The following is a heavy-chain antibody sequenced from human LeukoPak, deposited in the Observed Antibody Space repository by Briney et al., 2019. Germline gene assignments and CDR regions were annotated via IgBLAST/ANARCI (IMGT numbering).Heavy chain of an antibody. V-gene: IGHV4-34*01. CDR2: INHSGST. Sequence: NPSETLSLTCAVYGGSFSGYYWSWIRQPPGKGLEWIGEINHSGSTNYNPSLESRVTISVDTSKHQFSLNLRSVTAADTAVYYCARVWARNVKYFDYWGQGILVTISS. J-gene: IGHJ4*02. CDR1: GGSFSGYY. D-gene: IGHD1-14*01. CDR3: ARVWARNVKYFDY.